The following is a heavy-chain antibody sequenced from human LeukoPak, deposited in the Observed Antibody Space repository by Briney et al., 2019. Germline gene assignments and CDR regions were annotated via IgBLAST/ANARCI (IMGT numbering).Heavy chain of an antibody. Sequence: PGRSLRLSCAASGFTFSSYVMHWVRQAPGKGLEWVAVISYDGSNKYYTDSVKGRFTISRDNSKNTLYLQMNSLRAEDTAVYYCAKGSKAVLFTRDHYMDVWGKGTTVTFSS. CDR3: AKGSKAVLFTRDHYMDV. CDR2: ISYDGSNK. CDR1: GFTFSSYV. V-gene: IGHV3-30*04. D-gene: IGHD6-19*01. J-gene: IGHJ6*03.